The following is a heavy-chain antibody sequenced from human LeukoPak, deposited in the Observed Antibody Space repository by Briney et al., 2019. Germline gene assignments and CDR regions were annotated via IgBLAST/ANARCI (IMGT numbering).Heavy chain of an antibody. D-gene: IGHD3/OR15-3a*01. CDR1: GFTFSSYA. Sequence: GRSLRLSCAASGFTFSSYAMSWVRQAPGKGLEWVSAISGSGGSTYYADSVKGRFTISRDNSKNTLYLQMNSLRAEDTAVYYCAKIRSVGQTLLDYWGQGTLVTVSS. J-gene: IGHJ4*02. CDR2: ISGSGGST. CDR3: AKIRSVGQTLLDY. V-gene: IGHV3-23*01.